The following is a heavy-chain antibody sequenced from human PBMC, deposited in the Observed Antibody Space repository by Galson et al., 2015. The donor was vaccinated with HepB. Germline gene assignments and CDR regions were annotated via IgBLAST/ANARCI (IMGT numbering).Heavy chain of an antibody. J-gene: IGHJ4*02. CDR2: INTDGSST. CDR3: ATYSSSWFFDY. Sequence: SLRLSCAVSGFTFSSYWMHWVRQAPGKGLVWVSRINTDGSSTNYADSVGGRFTISRDNAKNTLYLQMNSLRAEDTAVYYCATYSSSWFFDYWGQGTLVTVSS. CDR1: GFTFSSYW. D-gene: IGHD6-13*01. V-gene: IGHV3-74*01.